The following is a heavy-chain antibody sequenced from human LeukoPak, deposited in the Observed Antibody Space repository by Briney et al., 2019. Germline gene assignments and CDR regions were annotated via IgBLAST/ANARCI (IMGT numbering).Heavy chain of an antibody. D-gene: IGHD5-12*01. CDR2: INHSGST. CDR1: GGSFSGYY. CDR3: ARDGHSDTSRALDY. J-gene: IGHJ4*02. Sequence: SETLSLTCAVYGGSFSGYYWSWIRQPPGKGLEWIGEINHSGSTNYNPSLKSRVTISVDTSKNQFSLNLSSVTAADTAVYYCARDGHSDTSRALDYWGQGTLVTVSS. V-gene: IGHV4-34*01.